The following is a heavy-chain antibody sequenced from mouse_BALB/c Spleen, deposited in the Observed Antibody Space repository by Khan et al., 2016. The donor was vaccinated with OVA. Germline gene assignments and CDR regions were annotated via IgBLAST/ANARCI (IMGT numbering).Heavy chain of an antibody. V-gene: IGHV1-77*01. CDR3: ARRNYFGYTFAY. J-gene: IGHJ3*01. Sequence: VQLQESGAELARPGASVKLSCKASGYTFTDYYINWVKQRTGQGLEWIGEISPGSGDTYYNERFKGKATLTADKSSSTAYMQLSSLTSEDSAVDFCARRNYFGYTFAYWGQGTLVTVSA. D-gene: IGHD1-2*01. CDR1: GYTFTDYY. CDR2: ISPGSGDT.